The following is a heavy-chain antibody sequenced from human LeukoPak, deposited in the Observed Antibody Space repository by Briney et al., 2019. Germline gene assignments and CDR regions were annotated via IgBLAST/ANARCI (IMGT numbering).Heavy chain of an antibody. CDR1: GGSISSCYS. CDR3: ARGILRPAPDFDN. J-gene: IGHJ4*01. CDR2: IYYSGST. Sequence: SETLSLTCTVSGGSISSCYSWGWIRQPPGKGLEWVGIIYYSGSTYYNSSLKSRVTMSVDTSKIQFSLKLSSVTAADTAAYYCARGILRPAPDFDNWGQGTLVTVSS. V-gene: IGHV4-39*07. D-gene: IGHD2-15*01.